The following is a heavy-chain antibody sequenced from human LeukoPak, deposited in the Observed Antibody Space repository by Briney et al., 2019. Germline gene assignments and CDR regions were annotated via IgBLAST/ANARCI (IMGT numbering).Heavy chain of an antibody. CDR1: GFTFSSYA. J-gene: IGHJ3*02. Sequence: PGASLRLSCAASGFTFSSYAMSWVRQAPGKGLEWVSAISGSGGSTYYADSVKGRFTISRDNSKNTLYLQMNSLRAEDTAVCYCARTTGWLVYDAFDIWGQGTMVTVSS. V-gene: IGHV3-23*01. CDR3: ARTTGWLVYDAFDI. CDR2: ISGSGGST. D-gene: IGHD6-19*01.